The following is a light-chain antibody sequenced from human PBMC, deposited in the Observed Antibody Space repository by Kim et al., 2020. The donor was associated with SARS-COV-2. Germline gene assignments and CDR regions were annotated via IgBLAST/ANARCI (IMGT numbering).Light chain of an antibody. CDR1: SGSIASNY. J-gene: IGLJ2*01. V-gene: IGLV6-57*03. Sequence: KTVPIACTRSSGSIASNYVQWYQQRPGSATPTVIYEDNQRPSAVPDRFSGSINSSSNSASLTISGLKTEDEADYFCQSYDSSNHVVFGGGTQLTVL. CDR2: EDN. CDR3: QSYDSSNHVV.